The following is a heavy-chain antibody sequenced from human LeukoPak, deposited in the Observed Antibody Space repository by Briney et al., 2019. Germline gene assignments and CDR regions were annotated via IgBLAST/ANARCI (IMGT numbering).Heavy chain of an antibody. V-gene: IGHV3-7*05. J-gene: IGHJ4*02. D-gene: IGHD4-11*01. Sequence: PGGSLSLSCAASGFTLSSSWLCWVRQAPGKGLEWVGNIKEVGTVKNNLDPVEGRLTISRDNAKNSLSLQMNALRAEYKAVYFCARDVAYSAFDYWGQGTLVTVSS. CDR2: IKEVGTVK. CDR1: GFTLSSSW. CDR3: ARDVAYSAFDY.